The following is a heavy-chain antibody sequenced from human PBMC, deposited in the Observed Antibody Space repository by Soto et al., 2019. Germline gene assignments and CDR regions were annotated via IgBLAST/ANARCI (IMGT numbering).Heavy chain of an antibody. CDR3: ATDLPLFRYFDWPHLGA. Sequence: ASVKVSCKASGYTFTTYDVNWVRQATGQGLEWMGRMNPNSGNTGYAQKFQGRVTVTEDTSTDTAYMELSSLRSEDTAVYYFATDLPLFRYFDWPHLGAWGLGTLVTVSS. D-gene: IGHD3-9*01. J-gene: IGHJ4*02. CDR2: MNPNSGNT. CDR1: GYTFTTYD. V-gene: IGHV1-8*01.